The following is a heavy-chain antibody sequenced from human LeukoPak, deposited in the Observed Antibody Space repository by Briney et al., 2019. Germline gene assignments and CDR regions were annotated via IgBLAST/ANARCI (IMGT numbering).Heavy chain of an antibody. CDR1: GGTFSSYA. Sequence: SVKVSCKASGGTFSSYAISWVRQAPGQGLEWMGRIIPILGIANYAQKFQGRVTVTADKSTSTAYMELSSLRSEDTAVYYCARGYYYDSSGEGFDPWGQGTLVTVSS. J-gene: IGHJ5*02. CDR2: IIPILGIA. V-gene: IGHV1-69*04. CDR3: ARGYYYDSSGEGFDP. D-gene: IGHD3-22*01.